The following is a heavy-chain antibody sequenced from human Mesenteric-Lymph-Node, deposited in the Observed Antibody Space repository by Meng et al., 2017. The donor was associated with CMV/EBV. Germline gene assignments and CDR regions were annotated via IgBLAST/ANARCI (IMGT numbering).Heavy chain of an antibody. CDR2: IYYTGST. J-gene: IGHJ2*01. V-gene: IGHV4-31*02. CDR3: AKDFRDSSGSYSHYYLDL. CDR1: ISSTGYY. D-gene: IGHD3-22*01. Sequence: ISSTGYYWSWIRQHPGKGLEWIGYIYYTGSTYYNPSLKSRVTISVDTSKNQFSLKLSSVTAADTAVYYCAKDFRDSSGSYSHYYLDLWGRGTLVTVSS.